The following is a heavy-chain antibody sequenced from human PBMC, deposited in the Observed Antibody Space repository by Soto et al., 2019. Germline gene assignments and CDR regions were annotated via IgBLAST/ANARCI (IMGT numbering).Heavy chain of an antibody. CDR3: ARASRLRGSYYYYYGMDV. J-gene: IGHJ6*02. D-gene: IGHD3-16*01. CDR1: GGSFSGYY. V-gene: IGHV4-34*01. CDR2: INHSGST. Sequence: SETLSLTCAVYGGSFSGYYWSWIRQPPGKGLEWIGEINHSGSTNYNPSFKSRVTISVDTSKNQFSLKLSSVTAADTAVYYCARASRLRGSYYYYYGMDVWGQGTTVTVSS.